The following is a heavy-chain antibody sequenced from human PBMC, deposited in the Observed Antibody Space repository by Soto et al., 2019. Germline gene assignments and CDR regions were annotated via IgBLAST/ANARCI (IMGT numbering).Heavy chain of an antibody. CDR1: GGSISTGGYY. J-gene: IGHJ5*02. CDR3: ARDPAP. Sequence: QVQLQESGPGLVKPSQTLSLTCTVSGGSISTGGYYWSWIRQPPGKGLEWIGYIYNSATPYYNPSLKSRVTISVDTSKNQFSLKLSSVTVADTAVYYCARDPAPWGQGALVTVSS. V-gene: IGHV4-31*03. CDR2: IYNSATP.